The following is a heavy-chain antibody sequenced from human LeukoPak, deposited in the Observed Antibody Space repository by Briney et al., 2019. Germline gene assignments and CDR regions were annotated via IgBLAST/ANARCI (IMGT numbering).Heavy chain of an antibody. D-gene: IGHD2-2*01. J-gene: IGHJ6*03. CDR2: IYPGDSDT. V-gene: IGHV5-51*01. CDR3: ARLACSSTSCYYMDV. Sequence: GESLKISCTGSGYSFTSYWIGWVRQIPGKGLEWMGIIYPGDSDTRYSPSFQGQVTISADKSISTAYLQWSSLKASDTAMYYCARLACSSTSCYYMDVWGKGTTVTVSS. CDR1: GYSFTSYW.